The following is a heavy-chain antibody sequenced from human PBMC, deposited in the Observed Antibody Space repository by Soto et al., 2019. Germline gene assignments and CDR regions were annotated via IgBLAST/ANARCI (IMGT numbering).Heavy chain of an antibody. CDR1: GVTFSNVW. V-gene: IGHV3-15*01. J-gene: IGHJ4*02. CDR3: TTAAGGMWGADY. CDR2: VKSKSDGATT. Sequence: PGGSLKLSSAASGVTFSNVWMSWVRQAPGKGLEWVGRVKSKSDGATTDYAAPVKGRFTVSRDDSQNTLSLQMDSLKIEDTAVYFCTTAAGGMWGADYWGQGTPVNV. D-gene: IGHD1-26*01.